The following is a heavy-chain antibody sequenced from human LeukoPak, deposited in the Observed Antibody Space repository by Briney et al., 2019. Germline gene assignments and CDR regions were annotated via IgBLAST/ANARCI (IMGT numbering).Heavy chain of an antibody. D-gene: IGHD3-22*01. CDR1: GGSISSGSW. Sequence: SGTLSLTCAVSGGSISSGSWWSWVRQPPGKGLEWIGEIHRNGNTYYNPSLKSRVTMSVDTSKNQFSLKMSSVTAADTAVYYCARVSWYYYDSSGRNYYYYSMDVWGQGTTVTVSS. J-gene: IGHJ6*02. V-gene: IGHV4-4*02. CDR2: IHRNGNT. CDR3: ARVSWYYYDSSGRNYYYYSMDV.